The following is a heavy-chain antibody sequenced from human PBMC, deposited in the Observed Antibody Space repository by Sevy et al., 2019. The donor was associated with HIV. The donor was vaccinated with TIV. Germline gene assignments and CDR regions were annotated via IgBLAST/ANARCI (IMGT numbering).Heavy chain of an antibody. Sequence: GGSLRLSCKASGFTFGDYAMSWFRQAPGKGLEWVGFIRNKAYDGTTEYAASVKGRFTISRDDSKSIAYMQMNSLKTEDTAEYYGTKGPTAGIAVAANWYDPWGQGTLVTASS. CDR2: IRNKAYDGTT. D-gene: IGHD6-19*01. CDR3: TKGPTAGIAVAANWYDP. J-gene: IGHJ5*02. CDR1: GFTFGDYA. V-gene: IGHV3-49*03.